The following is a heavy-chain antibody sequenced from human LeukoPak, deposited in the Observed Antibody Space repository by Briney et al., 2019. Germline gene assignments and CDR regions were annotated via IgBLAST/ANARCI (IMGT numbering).Heavy chain of an antibody. CDR1: GFTFSDYY. CDR3: ARVLAYCGGDCYSGSDY. D-gene: IGHD2-21*02. CDR2: ISSSGSYR. J-gene: IGHJ4*02. Sequence: PGGSLRLSCDASGFTFSDYYMTWIRQAPGKGLEWVSHISSSGSYRNYADSVKGRFTISRDNAKNSLYLQMNSLRAEDTAVYYCARVLAYCGGDCYSGSDYWGQGTLVAVSS. V-gene: IGHV3-11*06.